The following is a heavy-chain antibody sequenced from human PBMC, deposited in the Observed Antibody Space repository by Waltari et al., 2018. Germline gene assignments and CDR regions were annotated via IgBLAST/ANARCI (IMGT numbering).Heavy chain of an antibody. Sequence: QVQLQESGPGLVKPSETLSLTCTVSGYSISSGYYWGWIRQPPGKGLEWIGSIYHSGRTYYNPSLKRRVTISVDSAKNQFSPKLSSVTAADTAVYYCARRAYYYYIDVWGKGTTVTVSS. CDR1: GYSISSGYY. J-gene: IGHJ6*03. CDR2: IYHSGRT. CDR3: ARRAYYYYIDV. V-gene: IGHV4-38-2*02.